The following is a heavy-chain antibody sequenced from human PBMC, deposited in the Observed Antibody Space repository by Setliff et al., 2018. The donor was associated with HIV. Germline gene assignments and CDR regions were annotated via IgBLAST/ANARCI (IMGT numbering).Heavy chain of an antibody. CDR2: FDPQDDET. V-gene: IGHV1-24*01. D-gene: IGHD6-25*01. Sequence: ASVKVSCKVSGYTLTELSRHWVRQAPGKGLEWIGSFDPQDDETIYAQNCQGRVTMTEDTSTDTAYMELSSLRSEDTAVYYCVTQRGSGSDPFDIWGPGTMVTVSS. CDR3: VTQRGSGSDPFDI. CDR1: GYTLTELS. J-gene: IGHJ3*02.